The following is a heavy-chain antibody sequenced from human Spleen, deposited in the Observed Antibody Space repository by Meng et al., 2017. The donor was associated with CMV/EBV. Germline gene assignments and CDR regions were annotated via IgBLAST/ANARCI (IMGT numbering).Heavy chain of an antibody. V-gene: IGHV3-21*01. D-gene: IGHD2-2*01. CDR2: ISSSSSYI. Sequence: LSCAASGFTFSSDSMNWVRQAPGKGLEWVSSISSSSSYIYYADSVKGRFTISRDNAKNSLYLQMNSLRAEDTAVYYCACSSTSWGDYWGQGTLVTVSS. CDR1: GFTFSSDS. J-gene: IGHJ4*02. CDR3: ACSSTSWGDY.